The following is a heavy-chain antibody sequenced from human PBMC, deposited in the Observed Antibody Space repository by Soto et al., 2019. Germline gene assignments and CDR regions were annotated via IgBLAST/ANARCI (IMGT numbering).Heavy chain of an antibody. CDR1: GGSISSSSYY. J-gene: IGHJ4*02. CDR3: ARLDGVVATNFDY. V-gene: IGHV4-39*01. D-gene: IGHD5-12*01. CDR2: IYYSGST. Sequence: SETLSLTCTVSGGSISSSSYYWGWIRQPPGKGLEWIGSIYYSGSTYYNPSLKSRVTISVDTSKNQFSLKLSSVTVADTAVYYCARLDGVVATNFDYWGQGTLVTVSS.